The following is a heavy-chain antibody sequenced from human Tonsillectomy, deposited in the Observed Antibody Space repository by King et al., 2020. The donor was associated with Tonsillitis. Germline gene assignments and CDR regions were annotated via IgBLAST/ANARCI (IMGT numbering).Heavy chain of an antibody. CDR3: ARSYCRGTSCYSPFDY. Sequence: VQLVESGGGLVQPGGSLRLSCAASGFTFSSYAMSWVRQAPGKGLEWVSAISGGDGSTYYADSVKGRFTISRDNSKNTLYLQMSSVRVEDTAIYYCARSYCRGTSCYSPFDYWGQGTLVTVSS. J-gene: IGHJ4*02. V-gene: IGHV3-23*04. D-gene: IGHD2-2*01. CDR2: ISGGDGST. CDR1: GFTFSSYA.